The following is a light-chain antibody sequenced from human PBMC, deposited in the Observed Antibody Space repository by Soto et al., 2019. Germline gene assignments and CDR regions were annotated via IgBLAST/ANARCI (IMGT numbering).Light chain of an antibody. CDR2: AAS. V-gene: IGKV1-39*01. CDR3: QQSYSTPPIT. CDR1: QSISSY. Sequence: DIQMTQSPSSLSASVGDRVTITCRASQSISSYLNWYQQKPGKAPKLLLYAASSLQSGVPSRFSGSGSGTDVTLTISSLQPDDFATYYCQQSYSTPPITFGQGTRLEIK. J-gene: IGKJ5*01.